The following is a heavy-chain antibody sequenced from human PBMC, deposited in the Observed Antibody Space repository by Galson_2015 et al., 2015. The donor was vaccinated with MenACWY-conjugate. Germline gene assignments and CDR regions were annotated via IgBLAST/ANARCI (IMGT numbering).Heavy chain of an antibody. J-gene: IGHJ6*03. CDR1: GFTFSRYT. V-gene: IGHV3-21*01. CDR3: AIHSSSWYYYYLDV. Sequence: SLRLSCAASGFTFSRYTLNWVRQAPGTGLEWVSAISSSSSSVYYADSVMGRFTISRDNAKNSLFLQMDGLRAEDTAVYYCAIHSSSWYYYYLDVWGNGTTVTVSS. CDR2: ISSSSSSV. D-gene: IGHD6-13*01.